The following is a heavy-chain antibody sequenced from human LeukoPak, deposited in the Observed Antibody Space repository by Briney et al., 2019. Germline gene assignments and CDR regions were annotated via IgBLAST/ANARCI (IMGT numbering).Heavy chain of an antibody. V-gene: IGHV4-4*07. Sequence: SETLSLTCTVSGGSISSYYWSWIRQPAGKGLEWIGRIHTSGSTNYNPSLKSRVNMSVDTSKNQFSLKLNSVTAADTAVYYCARVTDPRYNWFDPWGQGTLVTVSS. D-gene: IGHD2-21*02. CDR1: GGSISSYY. CDR3: ARVTDPRYNWFDP. J-gene: IGHJ5*02. CDR2: IHTSGST.